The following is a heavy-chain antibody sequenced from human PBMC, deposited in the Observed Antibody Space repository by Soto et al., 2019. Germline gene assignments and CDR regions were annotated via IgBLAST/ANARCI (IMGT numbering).Heavy chain of an antibody. D-gene: IGHD5-18*01. CDR2: IDWSDDK. J-gene: IGHJ4*02. V-gene: IGHV2-70*01. CDR3: SRAVGGFTYGYPDY. Sequence: SGPTLVNPTQTLTLTCTFSGFSLSTTGMCVSWIRQPPGKALEWLALIDWSDDKYYSTSLKTRLTISKDTSKNQVVLTMTNVEPVDTATYFCSRAVGGFTYGYPDYWGQGTLVTVSS. CDR1: GFSLSTTGMC.